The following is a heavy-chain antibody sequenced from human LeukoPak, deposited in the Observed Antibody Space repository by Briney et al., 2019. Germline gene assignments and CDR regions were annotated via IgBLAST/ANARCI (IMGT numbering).Heavy chain of an antibody. CDR1: GFTFSSYS. J-gene: IGHJ5*02. CDR2: ISSSSSTI. Sequence: PGGSLRLSCAASGFTFSSYSMNWVRQAPGKGLEWVSYISSSSSTIYYAGSVKGRFTISRDNAKNSLYLQMNSLRAEDTAVYYCAREVIVVVPAAIPLQPWGQGTLVTVSS. CDR3: AREVIVVVPAAIPLQP. V-gene: IGHV3-48*01. D-gene: IGHD2-2*01.